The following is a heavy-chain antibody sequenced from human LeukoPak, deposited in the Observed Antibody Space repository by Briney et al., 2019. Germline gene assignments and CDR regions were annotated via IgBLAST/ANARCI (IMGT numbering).Heavy chain of an antibody. J-gene: IGHJ6*04. CDR2: ISGSGGST. Sequence: PGGSLRLSCAASGFTFSSYAMSWVRQAPGKGLEWVSAISGSGGSTYYADSVKGRFTISRDNSKNTLYLQMNSLRAEDTAVYYRARDWVRWVVVVTAINLGFGMDVWGKGTTVTVSS. CDR1: GFTFSSYA. CDR3: ARDWVRWVVVVTAINLGFGMDV. D-gene: IGHD2-21*02. V-gene: IGHV3-23*01.